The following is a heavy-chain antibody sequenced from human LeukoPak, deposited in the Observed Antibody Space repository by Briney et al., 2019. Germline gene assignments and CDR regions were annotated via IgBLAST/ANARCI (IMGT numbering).Heavy chain of an antibody. V-gene: IGHV3-30*18. J-gene: IGHJ4*02. CDR2: ISYDGSNK. Sequence: PGRPLRLSCAASGFTFSSYGMHWVRQAPGKGLEWVAVISYDGSNKYYADSVKGRFTISRDNSKNTLYLQMNSLRAEDTAVYYCAKVYYGDYRTYYFDYWGQGTLVTVSS. CDR1: GFTFSSYG. CDR3: AKVYYGDYRTYYFDY. D-gene: IGHD4-17*01.